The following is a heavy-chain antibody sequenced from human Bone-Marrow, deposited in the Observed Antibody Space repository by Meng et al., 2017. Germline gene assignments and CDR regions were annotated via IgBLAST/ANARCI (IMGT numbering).Heavy chain of an antibody. CDR3: ASSIDYGDYYFDF. Sequence: VQLQQSGPGLVKPSQTLPLTCAISGDSVSSNSAAWNWIRQSPSRGLEWLGRTYYKSKWSNNYAVSVKSRITINPDTSKNQFSLQLNSVTPEDTAVYYCASSIDYGDYYFDFWGQGTLVTVSS. CDR2: TYYKSKWSN. V-gene: IGHV6-1*01. CDR1: GDSVSSNSAA. D-gene: IGHD4-17*01. J-gene: IGHJ4*02.